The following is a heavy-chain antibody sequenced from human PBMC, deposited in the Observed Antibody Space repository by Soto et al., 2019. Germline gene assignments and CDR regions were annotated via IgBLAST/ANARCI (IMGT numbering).Heavy chain of an antibody. V-gene: IGHV1-69*13. CDR1: GGTFSSYA. D-gene: IGHD6-13*01. CDR2: IIPIFGTA. CDR3: ARSNSSSWYGDYYYYGMDV. J-gene: IGHJ6*02. Sequence: SVKVSCKASGGTFSSYAISWVRQAPGQGLEWMGGIIPIFGTANYAQKFRGRVTITADESTSTAYMELSSLRSEDTAVYYCARSNSSSWYGDYYYYGMDVWGQGTTVTVSS.